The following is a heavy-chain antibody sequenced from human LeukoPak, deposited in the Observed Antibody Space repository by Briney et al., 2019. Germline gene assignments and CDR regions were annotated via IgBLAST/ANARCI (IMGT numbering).Heavy chain of an antibody. D-gene: IGHD7-27*01. CDR2: IYSGGST. J-gene: IGHJ4*02. Sequence: PGGSLRLSCAASGFTVSSNYMSWVRQAPGKGLEWVSIIYSGGSTYYADSVKGRFTISRDNSKNTLYLQMNSLRAEDTAVYYCARANWGHPMYYFDYWGQGTVLIVSS. CDR1: GFTVSSNY. CDR3: ARANWGHPMYYFDY. V-gene: IGHV3-66*01.